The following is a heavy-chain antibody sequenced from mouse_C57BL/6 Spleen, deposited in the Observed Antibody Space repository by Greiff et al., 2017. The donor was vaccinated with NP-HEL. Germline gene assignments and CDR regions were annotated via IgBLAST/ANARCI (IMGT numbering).Heavy chain of an antibody. CDR3: ARDHYYGSSSFDY. V-gene: IGHV3-6*01. J-gene: IGHJ2*01. CDR1: GYSITSGYY. D-gene: IGHD1-1*01. CDR2: ISYDGSN. Sequence: EVKLMESGPGLVKPSQSLSLTCSVTGYSITSGYYWNWIRQFPGNKLEWMGYISYDGSNNYNPSLKNRISITRDTSKNQFFLKLNSVTTEDTATYYCARDHYYGSSSFDYWGQGTTLTVSS.